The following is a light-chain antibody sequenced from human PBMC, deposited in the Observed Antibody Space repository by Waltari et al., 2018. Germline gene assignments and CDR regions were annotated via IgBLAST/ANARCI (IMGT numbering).Light chain of an antibody. CDR2: DVS. J-gene: IGLJ3*02. CDR3: CTYTGGYTWV. Sequence: QSALTQPRSVSGSPGQSVTISCTGTSGDIGDHDRVSWYQQPPGTAPKLMIYDVSKRPSGVTDRFSGSKSGYTASLTISGLQPDDEADYYCCTYTGGYTWVFGGGTKLTVL. V-gene: IGLV2-11*01. CDR1: SGDIGDHDR.